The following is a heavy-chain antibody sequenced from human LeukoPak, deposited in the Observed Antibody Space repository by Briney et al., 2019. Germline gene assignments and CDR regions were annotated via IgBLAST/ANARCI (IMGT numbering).Heavy chain of an antibody. J-gene: IGHJ2*01. D-gene: IGHD3-3*01. V-gene: IGHV1-58*02. CDR2: IVVGSGST. CDR1: GFTFTSSA. CDR3: AARYYDFWSGYRDWYFDL. Sequence: ASVKVSCKASGFTFTSSAMQWVRQARGQRLEWIGWIVVGSGSTNYAQKFQERVTITRDMSTSTAYMELSSLRSEDTAVYYCAARYYDFWSGYRDWYFDLWGRGTLVTVSS.